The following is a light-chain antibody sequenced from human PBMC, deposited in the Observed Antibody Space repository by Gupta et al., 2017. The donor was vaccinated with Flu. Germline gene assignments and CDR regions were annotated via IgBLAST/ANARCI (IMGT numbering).Light chain of an antibody. V-gene: IGLV2-14*03. J-gene: IGLJ2*01. Sequence: SALTKPASVSGSPGPSMTISCTGTSSDVGDYKYVSWYQKHPGKAPKLLIYDVSDRPSGASNRFSGSKSGTTAALTISALPAEDEADYYCCSYTSNNTRHVVFGGGTKLTVL. CDR1: SSDVGDYKY. CDR2: DVS. CDR3: CSYTSNNTRHVV.